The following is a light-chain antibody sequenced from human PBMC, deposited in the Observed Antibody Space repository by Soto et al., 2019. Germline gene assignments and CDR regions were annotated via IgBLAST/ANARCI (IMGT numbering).Light chain of an antibody. V-gene: IGLV2-14*01. Sequence: QSLLTQPASVSGSPGQSITISCTGTSSDVGGYNYVSWYQQHPGKAPKLMIYEVSNRPSGVSNRFSGSKSGNTASLTISGLQAEYEAEYYCSSYTSSSTYVVGTGTKVTVL. CDR1: SSDVGGYNY. J-gene: IGLJ1*01. CDR2: EVS. CDR3: SSYTSSSTYV.